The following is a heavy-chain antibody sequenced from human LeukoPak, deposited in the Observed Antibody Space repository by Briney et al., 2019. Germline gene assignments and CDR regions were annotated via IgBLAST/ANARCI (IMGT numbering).Heavy chain of an antibody. J-gene: IGHJ4*02. D-gene: IGHD3-10*01. Sequence: GESLKISCKGSGYSFTSYWIGWVRQMPGKGLEWMGITYPGDSDTRYSPSFQGQVTISADKSISTAYLQWSSLKASDTAMYYCARVTMVRGVIIIGFDYWGQGTLVTVSS. V-gene: IGHV5-51*01. CDR3: ARVTMVRGVIIIGFDY. CDR1: GYSFTSYW. CDR2: TYPGDSDT.